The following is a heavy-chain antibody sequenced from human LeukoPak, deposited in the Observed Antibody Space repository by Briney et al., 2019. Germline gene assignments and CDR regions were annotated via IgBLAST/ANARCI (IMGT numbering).Heavy chain of an antibody. CDR1: GYTFTSYY. V-gene: IGHV1-46*01. J-gene: IGHJ5*02. CDR3: ARGHCSSTSCYVGTGWFDP. D-gene: IGHD2-2*01. CDR2: FNPNSGTT. Sequence: ASVKVSCKASGYTFTSYYMHWVRQAPGQGLEWMGVFNPNSGTTTSAQKFQGRVTMTRDTSTRTVYMEMSSLRSEDTAIYYCARGHCSSTSCYVGTGWFDPWGQGTLVTVSS.